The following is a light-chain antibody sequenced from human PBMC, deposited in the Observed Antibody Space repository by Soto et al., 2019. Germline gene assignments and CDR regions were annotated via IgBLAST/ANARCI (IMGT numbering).Light chain of an antibody. J-gene: IGKJ1*01. CDR2: SES. CDR1: QSVGSN. V-gene: IGKV3-15*01. Sequence: EVVMTQSPATLSVSPGERATLSCRASQSVGSNLAWYQQKPGQAPRRLIYSESTRATGIPPRFSGSGSGTELNFTISSRQSEDFAICYCQQYNNWSPWTFGQGTKVEIK. CDR3: QQYNNWSPWT.